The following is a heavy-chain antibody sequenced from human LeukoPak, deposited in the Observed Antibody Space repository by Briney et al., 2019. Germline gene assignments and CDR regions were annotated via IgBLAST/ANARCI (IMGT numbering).Heavy chain of an antibody. D-gene: IGHD2-2*01. V-gene: IGHV1-2*04. CDR1: GYTFTGYY. CDR3: ARELVVPAAMPPYYYYYSMDV. J-gene: IGHJ6*02. Sequence: ASVKVSCKASGYTFTGYYMHWVRQAPGQGLEWMGWINPNSGGTNYAQKFQGWVTMTRDTSISTAYMELSRLRSDDTAVYYCARELVVPAAMPPYYYYYSMDVWGQGTTVTVSS. CDR2: INPNSGGT.